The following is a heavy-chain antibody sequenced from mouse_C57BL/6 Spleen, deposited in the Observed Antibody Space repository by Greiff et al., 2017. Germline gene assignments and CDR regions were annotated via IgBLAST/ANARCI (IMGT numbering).Heavy chain of an antibody. J-gene: IGHJ2*01. CDR3: AKEEGNYYGSSYGYYFDY. D-gene: IGHD1-1*01. Sequence: QVQLQQSGPGLVAPSQSLSITCTVSGFSLTSYGVSWVRQPPGKGLEWLGVIWGDGSTNYHSALISRLSISKDNSKSQVFLKLNSLQTDDTATYYCAKEEGNYYGSSYGYYFDYWGQGTTLTVSS. CDR2: IWGDGST. CDR1: GFSLTSYG. V-gene: IGHV2-3*01.